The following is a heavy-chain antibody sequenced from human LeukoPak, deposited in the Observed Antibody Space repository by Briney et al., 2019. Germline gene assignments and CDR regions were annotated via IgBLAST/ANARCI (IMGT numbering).Heavy chain of an antibody. CDR2: IGGSGGST. CDR1: GFTFSSYA. D-gene: IGHD1-20*01. Sequence: GGSLRLSCGASGFTFSSYAMNWVRQAPGKGLEWVSAIGGSGGSTYYADSVKGRYTISRDNSKNTLYLQMNSLRAEDTAVYYCARDNDNWNLDYWGQGTLVTVSS. CDR3: ARDNDNWNLDY. J-gene: IGHJ4*02. V-gene: IGHV3-23*01.